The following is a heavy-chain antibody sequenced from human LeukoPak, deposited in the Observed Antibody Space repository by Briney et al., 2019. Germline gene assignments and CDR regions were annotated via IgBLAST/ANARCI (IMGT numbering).Heavy chain of an antibody. D-gene: IGHD1-1*01. CDR2: ISSGGSET. CDR1: GFTFNRYV. CDR3: AKSGGRNDFNY. J-gene: IGHJ4*02. Sequence: GGSLRLSCAASGFTFNRYVMHWVRLPPGKGLDWVAFISSGGSETYCADSVKGRFTISRDNSKNTLFLQMNSLRTEDTGVYYCAKSGGRNDFNYWGQGTLVTVSS. V-gene: IGHV3-30*02.